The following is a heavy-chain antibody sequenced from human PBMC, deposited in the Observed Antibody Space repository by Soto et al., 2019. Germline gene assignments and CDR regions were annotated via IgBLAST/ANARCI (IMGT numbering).Heavy chain of an antibody. CDR2: ISAYNGNT. CDR3: ARGDWSSGWYGAFDI. Sequence: ASVKVSCKASGYTFSNYGFSWMRQAPGQGLEWMGWISAYNGNTNYAQKLQGRVTMTTDTSTSTAYMELRSLRSDDTAVYYCARGDWSSGWYGAFDIWGQGTMVTVSS. V-gene: IGHV1-18*01. J-gene: IGHJ3*02. D-gene: IGHD6-19*01. CDR1: GYTFSNYG.